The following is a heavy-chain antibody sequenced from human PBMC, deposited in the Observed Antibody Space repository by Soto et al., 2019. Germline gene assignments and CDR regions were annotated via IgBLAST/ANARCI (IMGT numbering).Heavy chain of an antibody. D-gene: IGHD1-26*01. J-gene: IGHJ5*01. CDR2: TYYRSKWYN. CDR3: VRLIGHSWLDF. V-gene: IGHV6-1*01. CDR1: GDSVSSSSVT. Sequence: SHTLSLTCAISGDSVSSSSVTWNWIRQSPSRGLEWLGRTYYRSKWYNDYAESVKSRITINPDTSKNQFSLHLNSVTPEDTAVYYCVRLIGHSWLDFCGEGTLVTVSS.